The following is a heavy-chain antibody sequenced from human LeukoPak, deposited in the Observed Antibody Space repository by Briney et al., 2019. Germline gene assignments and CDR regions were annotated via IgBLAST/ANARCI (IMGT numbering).Heavy chain of an antibody. D-gene: IGHD3-16*02. Sequence: PGGSLRLSCAASGFTFSSYWLTWVRQAPGKGLEWVANIKEDGSEKYYMDSVKGRFTISRDNAKNSLYLQINSLRVDDTAVYYCVRESYYFDYWGQGTLVTVSS. CDR3: VRESYYFDY. V-gene: IGHV3-7*03. CDR2: IKEDGSEK. J-gene: IGHJ4*02. CDR1: GFTFSSYW.